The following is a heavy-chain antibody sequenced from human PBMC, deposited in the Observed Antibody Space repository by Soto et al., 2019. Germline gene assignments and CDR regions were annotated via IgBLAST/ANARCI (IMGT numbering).Heavy chain of an antibody. CDR1: GFTVKNYQ. CDR3: ARDPSTTGYYGLDV. J-gene: IGHJ6*02. V-gene: IGHV3-53*01. CDR2: IYSGGVT. Sequence: GGSLRLSCAPSGFTVKNYQMNWVRQAPGKGLEWVSVIYSGGVTYYPDSVKGRFTTIRDTSKNTVYLQMNSLRADDTAMYYCARDPSTTGYYGLDVWGQRTTGTVAS.